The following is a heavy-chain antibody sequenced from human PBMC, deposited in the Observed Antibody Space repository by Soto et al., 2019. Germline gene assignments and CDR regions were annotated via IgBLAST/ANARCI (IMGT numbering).Heavy chain of an antibody. CDR1: GGSISSNW. J-gene: IGHJ4*02. CDR2: IYHSGST. V-gene: IGHV4-4*02. D-gene: IGHD6-19*01. Sequence: QVHLQESGPGLLKPSGTLSLTCAVSGGSISSNWWSWVRQPPGKGLEWMGEIYHSGSTNYHPSLMNRVTLSMDKSRNHLSLNLNAVTAADTAVYYCARHIAVSGTRGFDFWGRGTLVTVSS. CDR3: ARHIAVSGTRGFDF.